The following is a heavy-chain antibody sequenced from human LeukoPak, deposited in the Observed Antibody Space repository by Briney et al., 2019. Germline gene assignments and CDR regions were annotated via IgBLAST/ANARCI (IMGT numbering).Heavy chain of an antibody. V-gene: IGHV3-64*01. J-gene: IGHJ4*02. CDR3: ASGGRDGYNLY. Sequence: GRSLRLSCAASGFTFSSYAMHWVRQAPGKGLEYVSAISSNGGSTYYANSVKGRFTISRDNSKNTLYLQMGSLRAEDMAVYYCASGGRDGYNLYWGQGTLVTVSS. D-gene: IGHD5-12*01. CDR2: ISSNGGST. CDR1: GFTFSSYA.